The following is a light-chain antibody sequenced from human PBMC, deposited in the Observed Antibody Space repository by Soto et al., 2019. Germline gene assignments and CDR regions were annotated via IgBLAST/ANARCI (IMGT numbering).Light chain of an antibody. CDR2: AAS. Sequence: DIQMTQAPSSLSASVGDRVTITCRASQSMSRNLHWYQKKPGKAPKLRIYAASNLQSGVPSTFSGSGSGTDFNLSISSLQPEDVATYYCQHSHSIQWTCGQRTKVDIK. CDR1: QSMSRN. CDR3: QHSHSIQWT. J-gene: IGKJ1*01. V-gene: IGKV1-39*01.